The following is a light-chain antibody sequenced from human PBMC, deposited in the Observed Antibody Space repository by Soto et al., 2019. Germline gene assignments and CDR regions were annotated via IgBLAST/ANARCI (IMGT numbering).Light chain of an antibody. CDR1: QSLLHSNGYNY. CDR2: LGS. J-gene: IGKJ2*01. Sequence: DIVMTQSPLSLPVTPVEPASISFSSSQSLLHSNGYNYLDWYLQKPGQSPQLLIYLGSNRSSGVPDRFSGSGSGTDFTLKISRVEAEDVGVYYCMQALQTPLTFGQRSKV. V-gene: IGKV2-28*01. CDR3: MQALQTPLT.